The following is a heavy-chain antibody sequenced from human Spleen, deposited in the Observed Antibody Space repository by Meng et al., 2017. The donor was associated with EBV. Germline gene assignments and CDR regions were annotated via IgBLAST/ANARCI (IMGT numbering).Heavy chain of an antibody. CDR3: AYGDYGYSFDY. V-gene: IGHV3-53*04. CDR2: IYSCGST. Sequence: VPLVGSGGGLVQPGASLSLYCAASGFTVRSNYMGWVRQAPGKGLEWVSVIYSCGSTYYADSVKGRFTISRDNSKHSLYLQMNSLRTEDTALYYCAYGDYGYSFDYWGQGTLVTVSS. D-gene: IGHD4-17*01. J-gene: IGHJ4*02. CDR1: GFTVRSNY.